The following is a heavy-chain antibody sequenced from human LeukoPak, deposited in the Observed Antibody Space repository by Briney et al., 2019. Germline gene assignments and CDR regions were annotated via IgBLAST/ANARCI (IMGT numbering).Heavy chain of an antibody. Sequence: PSETLSLTCTVSGGSISSSSYYWGWIRQPPGKGLEWIGSIYYSGSTNYNPSLKSRVTISVDTSKNQFSLKLSSVTAADTAVYYCARESGYDRDFDYWGQGTLVTVSS. V-gene: IGHV4-39*07. CDR2: IYYSGST. D-gene: IGHD5-12*01. J-gene: IGHJ4*02. CDR1: GGSISSSSYY. CDR3: ARESGYDRDFDY.